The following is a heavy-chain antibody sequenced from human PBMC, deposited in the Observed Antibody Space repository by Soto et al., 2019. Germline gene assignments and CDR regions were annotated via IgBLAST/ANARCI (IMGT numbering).Heavy chain of an antibody. Sequence: ASVKVSCKVSGYTLTELSMHWVRQAPGKGLEWMGGFDPEDGETIYAQKFQGRVTMTEDTSTDTAYMELSSLRSEDTAGDYCATSFEQKPNFWGQGTLVTVAS. J-gene: IGHJ4*02. CDR3: ATSFEQKPNF. CDR2: FDPEDGET. D-gene: IGHD6-13*01. V-gene: IGHV1-24*01. CDR1: GYTLTELS.